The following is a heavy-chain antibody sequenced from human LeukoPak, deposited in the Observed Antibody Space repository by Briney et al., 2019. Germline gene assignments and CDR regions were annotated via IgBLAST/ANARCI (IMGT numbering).Heavy chain of an antibody. Sequence: PGGSLRLSCAASGFTFSSYGMHWVRQAPGKGLEWVAVISYDGSNKYYADSVKGRFTISRDNSKNTLYLQMNSLRAEDTVVYYCAKDRPIAVAASGRKYFDYWGQGTLVTVSS. CDR3: AKDRPIAVAASGRKYFDY. CDR1: GFTFSSYG. D-gene: IGHD6-19*01. J-gene: IGHJ4*02. V-gene: IGHV3-30*18. CDR2: ISYDGSNK.